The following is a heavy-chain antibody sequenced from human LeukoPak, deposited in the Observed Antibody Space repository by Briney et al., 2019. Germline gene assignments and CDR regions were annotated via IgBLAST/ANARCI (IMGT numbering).Heavy chain of an antibody. V-gene: IGHV1-2*02. CDR1: GYKFTDYY. D-gene: IGHD6-13*01. J-gene: IGHJ4*02. CDR3: ARSRYSSSSDY. CDR2: INPNSGGT. Sequence: GASVKVSCKASGYKFTDYYMHWVRQAPGQGLEWMGWINPNSGGTNYAQKFQGRVTMTRDTSTSTAYMELSRLRSDDTAVYYCARSRYSSSSDYWGQGTLVTVSS.